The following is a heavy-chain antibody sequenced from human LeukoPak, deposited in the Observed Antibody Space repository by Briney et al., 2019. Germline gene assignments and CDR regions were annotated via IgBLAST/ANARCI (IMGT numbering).Heavy chain of an antibody. D-gene: IGHD3-10*01. CDR1: GFTFSNYW. Sequence: PGGSLRLSCAASGFTFSNYWMNWVRQAPGKGLEWVANIKQDGSEKYYVDSVKGRFTISRDNAKNSLYLQMNSLRAEDTAVYYCARGMRGAFEIWGQGTMVTVSS. J-gene: IGHJ3*02. CDR2: IKQDGSEK. V-gene: IGHV3-7*01. CDR3: ARGMRGAFEI.